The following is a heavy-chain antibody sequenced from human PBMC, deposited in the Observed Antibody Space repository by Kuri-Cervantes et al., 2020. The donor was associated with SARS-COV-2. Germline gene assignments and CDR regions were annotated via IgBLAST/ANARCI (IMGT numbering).Heavy chain of an antibody. CDR3: ARQSRGATATVTTDYYYYGMDV. CDR2: ISPGDSDT. D-gene: IGHD4-17*01. V-gene: IGHV5-51*01. J-gene: IGHJ6*02. CDR1: GYSFTSYW. Sequence: GGSLTLSCKGAGYSFTSYWIGGVRQMPGKGLEWMGIISPGDSDTRYSPSFQGQVTISADKSISTAYLQWSSLKASDTAMYYCARQSRGATATVTTDYYYYGMDVWGQGTTVTVSS.